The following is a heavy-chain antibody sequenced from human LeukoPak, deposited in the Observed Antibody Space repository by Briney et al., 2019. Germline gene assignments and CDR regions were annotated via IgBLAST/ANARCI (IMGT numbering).Heavy chain of an antibody. CDR1: GGSISSSSYY. CDR2: IYYSGST. D-gene: IGHD3-10*01. Sequence: SETQSLICTVSGGSISSSSYYWAWIREPPGKGLERIGSIYYSGSTYSLQSLKSRVAISVDTSKNQFSLKLSSVTAADTAEYYGARGGYGAGSLNWFDPWGQGTLVTVSS. CDR3: ARGGYGAGSLNWFDP. J-gene: IGHJ5*02. V-gene: IGHV4-39*07.